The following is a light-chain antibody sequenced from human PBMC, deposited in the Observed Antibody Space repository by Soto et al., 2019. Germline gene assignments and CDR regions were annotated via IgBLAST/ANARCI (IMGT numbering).Light chain of an antibody. Sequence: EIVMTQSPATLSVSPGERATLSCRASQSVSSNLAWYQQKPGQSPRLLIYDTSTRATGIPDRFSGSGSGTEFTLTISILQSEDFAVYYCQQRSNWPEITFGQGTRLEIK. CDR3: QQRSNWPEIT. CDR2: DTS. V-gene: IGKV3-15*01. CDR1: QSVSSN. J-gene: IGKJ5*01.